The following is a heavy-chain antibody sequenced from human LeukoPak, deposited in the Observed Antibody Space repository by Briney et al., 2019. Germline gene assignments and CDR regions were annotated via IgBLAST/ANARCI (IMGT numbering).Heavy chain of an antibody. D-gene: IGHD3-22*01. J-gene: IGHJ4*02. CDR1: GFTFSSYA. CDR3: ARGGDDSSGYYAFDY. CDR2: IYSGGST. Sequence: PGGSLRLSCAASGFTFSSYAMSWVRQAPGRGLEWVSVIYSGGSTYYADSVKGRFTISRDNSKNTLYLQMNSLRAEDTAVYYCARGGDDSSGYYAFDYWGQGTLVTVSS. V-gene: IGHV3-53*01.